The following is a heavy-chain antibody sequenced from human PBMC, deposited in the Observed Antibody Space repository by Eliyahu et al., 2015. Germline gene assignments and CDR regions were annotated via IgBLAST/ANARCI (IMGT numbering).Heavy chain of an antibody. D-gene: IGHD1-26*01. J-gene: IGHJ4*02. CDR3: ARDLGAYKRAFDY. Sequence: ARQPSGTGLXCPAGMYNSXXPHHAXSVKGRFTISRDSSKNTLYLQMNSLRADDTAVYYCARDLGAYKRAFDYWGQGTLVTVSS. CDR2: MYNSXXP. V-gene: IGHV3-53*01.